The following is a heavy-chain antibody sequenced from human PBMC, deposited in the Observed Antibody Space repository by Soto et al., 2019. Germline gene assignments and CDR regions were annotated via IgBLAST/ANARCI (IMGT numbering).Heavy chain of an antibody. CDR1: GFTFSTYG. D-gene: IGHD4-17*01. CDR3: AKDHLLTTVTTVGD. V-gene: IGHV3-30*18. CDR2: ISYHGNDK. Sequence: QVQLVESGGGVVQPGRSLRLSCAASGFTFSTYGMHWVRQAPGKGLEWVAVISYHGNDKYYAESVKGRFTISRDNFKNTLYLQMDSLRAVDTAVYYCAKDHLLTTVTTVGDWGQGTLVTVSS. J-gene: IGHJ4*02.